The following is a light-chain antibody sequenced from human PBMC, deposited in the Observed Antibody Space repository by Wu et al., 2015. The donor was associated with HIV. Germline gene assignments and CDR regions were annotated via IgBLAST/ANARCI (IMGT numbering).Light chain of an antibody. CDR3: QQCNNWPLT. V-gene: IGKV3D-20*02. J-gene: IGKJ5*01. Sequence: PGERATLSCRASQSVSSSYIAWYQQKPGQAPRLLIYDASNRATGIPARFSGSGSGTDFTLTISSLEPEDFAVYYCQQCNNWPLTFGQGTRLEIK. CDR2: DAS. CDR1: QSVSSSY.